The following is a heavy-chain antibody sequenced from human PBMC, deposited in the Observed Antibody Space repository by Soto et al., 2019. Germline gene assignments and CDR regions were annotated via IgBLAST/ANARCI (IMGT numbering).Heavy chain of an antibody. CDR2: IYSGGDT. V-gene: IGHV3-53*01. D-gene: IGHD3-10*01. CDR1: GFSVSSDY. CDR3: TRAGSDPGNFYISNYYAMDV. J-gene: IGHJ6*02. Sequence: LRLSCAASGFSVSSDYMSWVRQAPVKGLEWVSLIYSGGDTYYADSVKGRFTISRDISSNTIYLHMTSLRADDTAIYYCTRAGSDPGNFYISNYYAMDVWGRGTTVTVSS.